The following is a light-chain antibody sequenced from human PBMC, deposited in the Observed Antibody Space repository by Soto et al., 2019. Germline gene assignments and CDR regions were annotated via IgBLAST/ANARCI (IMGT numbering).Light chain of an antibody. CDR3: AAWDDSLSGWV. Sequence: QSVLTQPPSASGTPGQRVTISCSGSSSNIGSNYVYSYQQLPGTAPKLLIYSNNQRPSGVPDRFSGSKSGTSASLAISGLRSEDEADYYCAAWDDSLSGWVFGGGTKLTVL. CDR2: SNN. J-gene: IGLJ3*02. CDR1: SSNIGSNY. V-gene: IGLV1-47*02.